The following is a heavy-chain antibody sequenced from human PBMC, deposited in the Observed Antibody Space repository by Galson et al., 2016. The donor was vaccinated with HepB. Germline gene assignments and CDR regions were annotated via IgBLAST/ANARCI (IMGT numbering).Heavy chain of an antibody. D-gene: IGHD2-2*02. Sequence: ETLSLTCAVSGGSLSDDFWSWIRQPPGKGLEWIGDINESGGTKYNPALKGRVSISIDTSDNQFSLKLTSVTAADTAVYYCARAGDCSTNSCYTPFDYWAQGTLVTVSS. CDR1: GGSLSDDF. V-gene: IGHV4-34*01. J-gene: IGHJ4*02. CDR3: ARAGDCSTNSCYTPFDY. CDR2: INESGGT.